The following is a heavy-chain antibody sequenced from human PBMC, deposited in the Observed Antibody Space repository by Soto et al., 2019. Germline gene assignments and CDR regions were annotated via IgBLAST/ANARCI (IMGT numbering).Heavy chain of an antibody. V-gene: IGHV3-74*01. CDR3: XXGVXVYQQLVRGRDRFDP. CDR2: IDSDGRTT. J-gene: IGHJ5*02. CDR1: GFTLRSYW. Sequence: EVQLVESGGGQVQPGGSLTLSCAVSGFTLRSYWMHWVRQAPGKGLEWVARIDSDGRTTNYADSVKGRFTISRDNAKXXXXXHMNSLRXXXXXXXXXXXGVXVYQQLVRGRDRFDPWGQGTLVTVSS. D-gene: IGHD6-13*01.